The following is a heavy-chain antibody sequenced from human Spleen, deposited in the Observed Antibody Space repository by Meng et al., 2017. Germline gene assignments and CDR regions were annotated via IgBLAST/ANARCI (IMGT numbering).Heavy chain of an antibody. D-gene: IGHD5-12*01. V-gene: IGHV4-31*03. CDR2: IYYSGST. CDR3: ARDNAGGYSDY. J-gene: IGHJ4*02. Sequence: VELQEPGPRLVNPSQTLPLTCTVCGGSISSGGYSWSWIRQHPGKGLEWIGYIYYSGSTYYNPSLKSRVTISVDTSKNQFSLKLSSVTAADTAVYYCARDNAGGYSDYWGQGTLVTVSS. CDR1: GGSISSGGYS.